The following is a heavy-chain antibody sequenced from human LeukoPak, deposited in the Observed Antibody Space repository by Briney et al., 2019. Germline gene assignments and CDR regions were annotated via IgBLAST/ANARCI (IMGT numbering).Heavy chain of an antibody. Sequence: GGSLRLSCAASGFTFSSYAMSWVRQAPGKGLEWVSAISGSGGSTYYADSVKGRFTISRDNSKNTLYLQMDSLRAEDTAVYYCAKRSGYSYGYFDYWGQGTLVTVSS. J-gene: IGHJ4*02. CDR2: ISGSGGST. CDR3: AKRSGYSYGYFDY. V-gene: IGHV3-23*01. D-gene: IGHD5-18*01. CDR1: GFTFSSYA.